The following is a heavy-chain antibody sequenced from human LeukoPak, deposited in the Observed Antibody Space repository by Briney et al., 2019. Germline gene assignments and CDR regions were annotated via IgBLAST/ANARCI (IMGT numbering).Heavy chain of an antibody. D-gene: IGHD3-10*01. CDR1: GFTFSSYW. CDR2: ISNIDANA. Sequence: GGSLRLSCAASGFTFSSYWMSWVRQAPGKGLEWVSGISNIDANAYYAAFAKGRFAIARDNSKNTLYLQINSLRTDNTAVYYCARGQNSRGVSSMVDYWGRGTLVTVSS. J-gene: IGHJ4*02. V-gene: IGHV3-23*01. CDR3: ARGQNSRGVSSMVDY.